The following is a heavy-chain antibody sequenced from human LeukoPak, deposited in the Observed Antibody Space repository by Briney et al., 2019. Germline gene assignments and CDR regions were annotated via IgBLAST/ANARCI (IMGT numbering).Heavy chain of an antibody. CDR1: GGSISSGGYY. Sequence: PSETLSLTCIVSGGSISSGGYYWSWIRQHPGKGLEWIGYIYYSGSTYYNPSLKSRVTISVDTSKNQFSLKLSSVTAADTAVYYCATQWFGEGDYFDYWGQGTLVTVSS. V-gene: IGHV4-31*03. CDR3: ATQWFGEGDYFDY. D-gene: IGHD3-10*01. CDR2: IYYSGST. J-gene: IGHJ4*02.